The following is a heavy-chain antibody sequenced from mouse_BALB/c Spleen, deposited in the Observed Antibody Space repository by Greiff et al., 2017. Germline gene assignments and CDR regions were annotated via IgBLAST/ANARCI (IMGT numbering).Heavy chain of an antibody. V-gene: IGHV5-9-3*01. CDR1: GFTFSSYA. CDR3: ARHDYDDWFAY. Sequence: EVQRVESGGGLVKPGGSLKLSCAASGFTFSSYAMSWVRQTPEKRLEWVATISSGGSYTYYPDSVKGRFTISRDNAKNTLYLQMSSLRSEDTAMYYCARHDYDDWFAYWGQGTLVTVSA. J-gene: IGHJ3*01. CDR2: ISSGGSYT. D-gene: IGHD2-4*01.